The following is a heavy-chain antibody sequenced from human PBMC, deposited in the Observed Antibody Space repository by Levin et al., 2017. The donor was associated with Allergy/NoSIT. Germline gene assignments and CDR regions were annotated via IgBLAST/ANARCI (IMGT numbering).Heavy chain of an antibody. J-gene: IGHJ4*02. CDR2: VSPYEGNT. V-gene: IGHV1-18*01. CDR1: GYTFINHG. D-gene: IGHD2-8*02. Sequence: ASVKVSCKASGYTFINHGFSWVRQAPGQGLEWMGWVSPYEGNTNYAQKFEGRITMTTDNPTTTAYMELRSLRSDDTAVYYCAREEGIISGRPSQYWGQGTLVTVSS. CDR3: AREEGIISGRPSQY.